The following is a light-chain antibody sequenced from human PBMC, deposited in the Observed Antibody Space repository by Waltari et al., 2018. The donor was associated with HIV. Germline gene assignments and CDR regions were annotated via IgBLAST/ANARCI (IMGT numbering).Light chain of an antibody. V-gene: IGLV2-14*01. CDR3: SSYTSSNTLV. CDR2: EVY. CDR1: SSHVGGYDN. Sequence: QSALTQTASVSGSPGQSITISCTGTSSHVGGYDNDPWYQQHPGKAPNLVIYEVYNRPSGISHRFSGSKSGNTASLTISGLQAEDEADYFCSSYTSSNTLVFGGGTKVTVL. J-gene: IGLJ2*01.